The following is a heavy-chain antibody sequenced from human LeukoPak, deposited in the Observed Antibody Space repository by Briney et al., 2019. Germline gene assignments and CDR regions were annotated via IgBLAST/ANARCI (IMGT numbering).Heavy chain of an antibody. J-gene: IGHJ1*01. V-gene: IGHV2-5*02. CDR2: ISWDDGK. CDR1: WFLLSTSGRC. CDR3: AHRLWDSSGWYGFDFQH. Sequence: ESGPTLVKHTQTLTLTCTFSWFLLSTSGRCVGWIRQPPGKALEWLALISWDDGKRYSPSLKSRLTITKDTSKNQVVLTMTNMDPVDTATYFCAHRLWDSSGWYGFDFQHWGQGTLVTVSS. D-gene: IGHD6-19*01.